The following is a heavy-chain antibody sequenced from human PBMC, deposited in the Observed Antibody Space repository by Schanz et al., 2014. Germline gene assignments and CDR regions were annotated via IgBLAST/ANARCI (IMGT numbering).Heavy chain of an antibody. J-gene: IGHJ4*02. D-gene: IGHD2-15*01. CDR3: ATCSGGTCHAKPVLDN. CDR2: ISAYNGHT. CDR1: GYTFTRSG. Sequence: QVQLVQSGGEVKTPGASVKVSCKASGYTFTRSGISWVRQAPGQGLEWMGWISAYNGHTNYAQKFQGRVTMTTDTSTSTAYMELRSLRSDDTAVYYCATCSGGTCHAKPVLDNWGQGTLVTVSS. V-gene: IGHV1-18*01.